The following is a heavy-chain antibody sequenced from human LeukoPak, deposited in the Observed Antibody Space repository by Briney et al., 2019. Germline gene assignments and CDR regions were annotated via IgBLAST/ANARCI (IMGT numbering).Heavy chain of an antibody. Sequence: GGSLRLSCAASGFTFSSYSMNWVRQAPGKGLEWVSSISSSSSYIYYADSVKGRFTISRDNAKNSLYLQMSSLRAEDTAVYYCARSGRGYYYMDVWGKGTTVTVSS. CDR3: ARSGRGYYYMDV. CDR1: GFTFSSYS. D-gene: IGHD5-12*01. CDR2: ISSSSSYI. J-gene: IGHJ6*03. V-gene: IGHV3-21*01.